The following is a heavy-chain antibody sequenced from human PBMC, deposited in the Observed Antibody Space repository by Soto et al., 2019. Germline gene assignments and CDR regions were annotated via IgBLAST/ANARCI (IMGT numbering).Heavy chain of an antibody. Sequence: QVQLQQWGAGLLKPSETLSLTCAVYGGSFSGYYWSWIRQPPGKGLEWIGEINHSGSTNYNPSLKSRVTISVDTSKNQFSLKLSSVTAADTAVYYCAARDKAATMVRGVIVPGFDPWGQGTLVTVSS. D-gene: IGHD3-10*01. CDR1: GGSFSGYY. V-gene: IGHV4-34*01. CDR3: AARDKAATMVRGVIVPGFDP. J-gene: IGHJ5*02. CDR2: INHSGST.